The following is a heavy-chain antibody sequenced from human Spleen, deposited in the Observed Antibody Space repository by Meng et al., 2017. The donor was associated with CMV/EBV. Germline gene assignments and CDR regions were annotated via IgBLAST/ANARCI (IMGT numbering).Heavy chain of an antibody. J-gene: IGHJ4*02. CDR1: GGSISSTNYY. CDR2: IYYSGNT. V-gene: IGHV4-39*01. D-gene: IGHD3-10*01. Sequence: SETLSLTCAVSGGSISSTNYYWGWIRQPPGQGLEWIANIYYSGNTYYNPSLKSRVALSVDTSKNQFSLKVNFVTAADTAVYYCARVGESYLEFDQWGQGTLVTVSS. CDR3: ARVGESYLEFDQ.